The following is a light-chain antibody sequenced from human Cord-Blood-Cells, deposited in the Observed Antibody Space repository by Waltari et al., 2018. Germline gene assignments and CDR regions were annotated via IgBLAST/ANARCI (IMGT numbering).Light chain of an antibody. Sequence: DIQMTQSPSSLSASVGDRVTITCRASQSISSYLNWYQQKPGKAPKLLIYAASSLQSGVQSRFSGSGSGTDFTRTISSLQPEDFATCYCQQSYSTPKPFGQGTKVEIK. CDR3: QQSYSTPKP. CDR1: QSISSY. CDR2: AAS. V-gene: IGKV1-39*01. J-gene: IGKJ1*01.